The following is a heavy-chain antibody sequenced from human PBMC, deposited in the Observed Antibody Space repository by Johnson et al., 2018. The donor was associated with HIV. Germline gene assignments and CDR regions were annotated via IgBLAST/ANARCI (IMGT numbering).Heavy chain of an antibody. D-gene: IGHD2-21*02. CDR3: AREGTFCGGDCSDGIDI. V-gene: IGHV3-7*03. J-gene: IGHJ3*02. CDR2: IKQDGSEK. CDR1: GFTFDDYG. Sequence: VQLVESGGVVVQPGGSLRLSCAASGFTFDDYGMNWVRQAPGKGLEWVANIKQDGSEKYYVDSVKGRFTISRDNAKNSLYLQMNSLRAEDTALYYCAREGTFCGGDCSDGIDIWGQGTLVTVSS.